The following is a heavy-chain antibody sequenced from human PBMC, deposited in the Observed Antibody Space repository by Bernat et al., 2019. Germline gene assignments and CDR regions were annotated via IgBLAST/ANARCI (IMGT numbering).Heavy chain of an antibody. D-gene: IGHD3-10*01. J-gene: IGHJ4*02. CDR3: AKSGYYGSGSYYNC. V-gene: IGHV3-21*05. CDR2: ISSSSSYI. CDR1: GFTFSSYS. Sequence: EVQLVESGGGLVQPGGSLRLSCAASGFTFSSYSMNWVRQAPGKGLEWVSYISSSSSYIYYADSVKGRFTISRDNAKNSLYLQMNSLRAEDTAVYYCAKSGYYGSGSYYNCWGQGTLVTVSS.